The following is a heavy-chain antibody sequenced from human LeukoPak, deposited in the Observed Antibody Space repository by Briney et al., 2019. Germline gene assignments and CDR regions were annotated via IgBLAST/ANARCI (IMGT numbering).Heavy chain of an antibody. Sequence: GGSPRLSCAASGFTFSSYAMSWVRQAPGKGLEWVSAISGSGGSTYYADSVKGRFTISRDNSKNTLYLQMNSLRVEDTAVYYCARRAGAYSHPYDYWGQGTLVTVSS. CDR3: ARRAGAYSHPYDY. CDR2: ISGSGGST. D-gene: IGHD4/OR15-4a*01. J-gene: IGHJ4*02. V-gene: IGHV3-23*01. CDR1: GFTFSSYA.